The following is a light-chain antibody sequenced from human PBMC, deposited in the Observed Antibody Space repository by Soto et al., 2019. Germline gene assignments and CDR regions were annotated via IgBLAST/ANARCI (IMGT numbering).Light chain of an antibody. V-gene: IGKV1-5*01. CDR1: QTVNTW. CDR3: QQYDSYSPEGLT. Sequence: DIQLTQSPSTLSASVGERVTITCRASQTVNTWLAWYQHKPVKAPKLLIYDASVLETGVPSRFSGFSSGTEFTLTISSLQPDDFATYFCQQYDSYSPEGLTFGGGTKVE. CDR2: DAS. J-gene: IGKJ4*01.